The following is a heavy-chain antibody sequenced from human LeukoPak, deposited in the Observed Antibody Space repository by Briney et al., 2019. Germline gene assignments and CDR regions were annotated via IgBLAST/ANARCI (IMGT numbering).Heavy chain of an antibody. CDR3: ARVSAVTVDY. Sequence: ASVKVSCKASGYTFTSYGISWVRQAPGQGLEWMGWISAYNGNTKYAQRLQGRVTMTTDTSTTTAYVELRSLRSDDTAVYYCARVSAVTVDYWGQGTLLTVSS. D-gene: IGHD2-21*02. J-gene: IGHJ4*02. CDR1: GYTFTSYG. V-gene: IGHV1-18*01. CDR2: ISAYNGNT.